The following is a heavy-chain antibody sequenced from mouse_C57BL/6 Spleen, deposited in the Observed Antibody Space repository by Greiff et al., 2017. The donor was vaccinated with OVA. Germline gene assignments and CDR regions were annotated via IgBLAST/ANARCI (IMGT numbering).Heavy chain of an antibody. J-gene: IGHJ2*01. CDR2: ISDGGSYT. CDR1: GFTFSSYA. CDR3: AREYYYGSSLYFDY. Sequence: EVHLVESGGGLVKPGGSLKLSCAASGFTFSSYAMSWVRQTPEKRLEWVATISDGGSYTYYPDNVKGRFTISRDNAKNNLYLQMSHLKSEDTAMYYCAREYYYGSSLYFDYWGQGTTLTVSS. V-gene: IGHV5-4*01. D-gene: IGHD1-1*01.